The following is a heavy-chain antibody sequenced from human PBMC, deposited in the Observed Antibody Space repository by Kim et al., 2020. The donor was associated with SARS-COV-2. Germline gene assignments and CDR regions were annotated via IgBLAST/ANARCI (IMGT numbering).Heavy chain of an antibody. CDR3: AKDRKRITIFGGGMDV. V-gene: IGHV3-23*01. CDR1: GFTFSSYA. Sequence: GGSLRLSCAASGFTFSSYAMSWVRQAPGKGLEWVSAISGSGGSTYYADPVKGRFTISRDNSKNTLYLQMNSLRAEDTAVYYCAKDRKRITIFGGGMDVWGQGTTVTVSS. CDR2: ISGSGGST. D-gene: IGHD3-3*01. J-gene: IGHJ6*02.